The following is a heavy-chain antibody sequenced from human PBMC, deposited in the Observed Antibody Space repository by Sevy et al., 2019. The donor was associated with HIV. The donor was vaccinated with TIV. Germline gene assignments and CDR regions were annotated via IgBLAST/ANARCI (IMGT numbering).Heavy chain of an antibody. Sequence: GGSLRLSCAASGFTFSSYSMNWVRQAPGKGLEWVSYISSSSSTIYYADSVKGRFTISRDNAKNSLYLKMNSLRDEDTAVYYCARDRGYCSGGSCYDWFDPWGQGTLVTVSS. J-gene: IGHJ5*02. CDR1: GFTFSSYS. V-gene: IGHV3-48*02. CDR3: ARDRGYCSGGSCYDWFDP. CDR2: ISSSSSTI. D-gene: IGHD2-15*01.